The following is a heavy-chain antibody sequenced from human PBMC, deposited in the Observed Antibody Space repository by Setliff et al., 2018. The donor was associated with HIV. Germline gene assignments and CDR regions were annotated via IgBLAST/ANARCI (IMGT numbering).Heavy chain of an antibody. CDR3: ARDTYDSRGYFFGY. CDR2: ISYSGST. V-gene: IGHV4-39*07. J-gene: IGHJ4*02. D-gene: IGHD3-22*01. Sequence: SETLSLTCTVSGDSISRSTYYWGWIRQPPGKGLEWIGSISYSGSTYYNPSLKSRVTISKDTSKNQFSLHLTSVTAADTAVYYCARDTYDSRGYFFGYWGQGTLVTVSS. CDR1: GDSISRSTYY.